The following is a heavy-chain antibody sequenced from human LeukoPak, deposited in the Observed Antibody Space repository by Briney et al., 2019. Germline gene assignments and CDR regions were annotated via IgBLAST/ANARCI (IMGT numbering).Heavy chain of an antibody. CDR1: GGSISSHY. J-gene: IGHJ4*02. CDR3: ARQMGDTAMARDFDY. CDR2: IYYSGST. Sequence: SETLSLTCTVSGGSISSHYWSWIRQPPGKGLEWIGYIYYSGSTNYNPSLKSRVTISVDTSKNQFSLKLSSVTAADTAVYYCARQMGDTAMARDFDYWGQGTLVTVSS. V-gene: IGHV4-59*08. D-gene: IGHD5-18*01.